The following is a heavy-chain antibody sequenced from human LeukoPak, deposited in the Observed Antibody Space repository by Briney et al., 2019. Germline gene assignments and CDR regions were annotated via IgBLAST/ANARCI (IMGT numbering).Heavy chain of an antibody. D-gene: IGHD3/OR15-3a*01. CDR1: GFIFSDYY. CDR3: ARQGLYDSSDFWTFQH. CDR2: ISSNSGYK. V-gene: IGHV3-11*06. Sequence: PGGSLRLSCAASGFIFSDYYMSWIRQTPEKGLEWLSYISSNSGYKNYADSLKGRFTISRDNAKNSVYLQMNSLSAEDTAVYYCARQGLYDSSDFWTFQHWGQGTLVTVSS. J-gene: IGHJ1*01.